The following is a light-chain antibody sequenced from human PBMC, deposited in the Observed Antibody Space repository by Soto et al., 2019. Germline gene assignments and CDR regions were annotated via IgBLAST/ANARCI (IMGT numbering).Light chain of an antibody. CDR2: AAS. CDR3: QHYNSYSEA. Sequence: IQLTQSPSSLSASVGDRVTITCRASQDINYYLAWYQQKPGTAPKLLIYAASTLQSGVPSRFSGSGSGTDFTLTISSLQPEDFATYYCQHYNSYSEAFGQGTKVELK. CDR1: QDINYY. V-gene: IGKV1-9*01. J-gene: IGKJ1*01.